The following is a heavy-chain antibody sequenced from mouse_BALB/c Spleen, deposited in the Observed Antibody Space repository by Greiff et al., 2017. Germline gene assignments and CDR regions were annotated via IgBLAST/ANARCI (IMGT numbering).Heavy chain of an antibody. Sequence: VQLVESGPGLVAPSQTLSITCSVSGFSLSRYSVHWVRQPPGKGLEWLGMIWGGGSTDYNSALKSRLSISKDNSKSQVFLKMNSLQTDDTAMYYGASHYYGSSPYAMDYWGQGTSVTVSS. D-gene: IGHD1-1*01. CDR3: ASHYYGSSPYAMDY. CDR2: IWGGGST. CDR1: GFSLSRYS. J-gene: IGHJ4*01. V-gene: IGHV2-6-4*01.